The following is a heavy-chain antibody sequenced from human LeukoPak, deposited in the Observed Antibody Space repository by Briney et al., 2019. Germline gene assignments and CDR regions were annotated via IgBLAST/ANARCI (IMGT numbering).Heavy chain of an antibody. J-gene: IGHJ4*02. CDR2: INHSGST. CDR3: ARKGYGSGSYYNGQFDY. D-gene: IGHD3-10*01. CDR1: GGSFSGYY. V-gene: IGHV4-34*01. Sequence: PSETLSLTCAVYGGSFSGYYWSWIRQPPGKGLEWIGEINHSGSTNYNPSLKSRVTISVDTSKNQFSLKLSSVTAADTAVYYCARKGYGSGSYYNGQFDYWGQGTLVTVSS.